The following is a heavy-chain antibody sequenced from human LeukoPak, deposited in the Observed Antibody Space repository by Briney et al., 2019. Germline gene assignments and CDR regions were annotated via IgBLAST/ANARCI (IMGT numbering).Heavy chain of an antibody. CDR3: ARDYCGGDCYFDY. D-gene: IGHD2-21*01. Sequence: ASVKVSCKVSGYTLTELSMHWVRQAPGKGLEWMGGFDPEDGETIHAQKFQGRVTMTEDTSTDTAYMELNSLRSDDTAVYYCARDYCGGDCYFDYWSQGTLVTVSS. V-gene: IGHV1-24*01. J-gene: IGHJ4*02. CDR2: FDPEDGET. CDR1: GYTLTELS.